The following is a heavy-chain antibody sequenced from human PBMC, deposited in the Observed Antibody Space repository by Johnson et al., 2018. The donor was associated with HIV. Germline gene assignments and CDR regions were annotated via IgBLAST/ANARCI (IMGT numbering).Heavy chain of an antibody. CDR3: ARYLGDAVGTTHDAFDI. D-gene: IGHD1-26*01. Sequence: QMLLVESGGGVVQPGRSLRLSCAASGFTFSSYAMHWVRQAPGKGLEWVAVISYDGSNKYYADSVKGRFTISRDNSKNTLYLQMNSLRAEDTAVYYCARYLGDAVGTTHDAFDIWGQGTMVTVSS. V-gene: IGHV3-30*04. CDR2: ISYDGSNK. J-gene: IGHJ3*02. CDR1: GFTFSSYA.